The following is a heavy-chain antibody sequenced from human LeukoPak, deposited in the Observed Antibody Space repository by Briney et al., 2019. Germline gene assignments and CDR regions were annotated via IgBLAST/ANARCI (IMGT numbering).Heavy chain of an antibody. CDR2: ISAYNGNT. Sequence: ASVKVSCKASGYTFTSYGISWVRQAPGQGLEWMGWISAYNGNTNYAQKLQGRVTMTTDTSTSTAYMELRSLRSGDTAVYYCARVAPPNDYGDYWGYFDYWGQGTLVTVSS. CDR1: GYTFTSYG. V-gene: IGHV1-18*04. J-gene: IGHJ4*02. CDR3: ARVAPPNDYGDYWGYFDY. D-gene: IGHD4-17*01.